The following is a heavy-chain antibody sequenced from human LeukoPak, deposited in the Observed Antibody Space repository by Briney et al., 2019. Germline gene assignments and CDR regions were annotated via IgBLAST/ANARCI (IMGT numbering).Heavy chain of an antibody. CDR1: GFTFRSYG. Sequence: SGGSLRLSCAASGFTFRSYGMHWVRQAPGKGLEWVAVIWYDGSNKYYADSVKGRFTISRDNSKNTLYLQVNSLRAEDTAVYYCARDPRDGYNSVYHYFDLWGRGTLVTVSS. CDR2: IWYDGSNK. D-gene: IGHD5-24*01. CDR3: ARDPRDGYNSVYHYFDL. V-gene: IGHV3-33*01. J-gene: IGHJ2*01.